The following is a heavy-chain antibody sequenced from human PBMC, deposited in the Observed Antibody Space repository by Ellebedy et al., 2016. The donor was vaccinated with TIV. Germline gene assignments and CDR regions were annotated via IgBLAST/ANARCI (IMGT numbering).Heavy chain of an antibody. Sequence: MPGGSLRLSCTVSGGSISSYYWSWVRQPAGKGPEWIGRVYTSGSTNYNPSLRSRVTMSFDTSKDQFSLKLSSVTAADTAVYYCARGDRRASMVIFDFWGQGTLVTVSS. D-gene: IGHD4/OR15-4a*01. CDR3: ARGDRRASMVIFDF. J-gene: IGHJ4*02. CDR2: VYTSGST. V-gene: IGHV4-4*07. CDR1: GGSISSYY.